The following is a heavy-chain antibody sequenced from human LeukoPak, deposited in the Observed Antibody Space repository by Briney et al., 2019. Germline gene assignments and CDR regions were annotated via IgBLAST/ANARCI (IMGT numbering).Heavy chain of an antibody. D-gene: IGHD4-23*01. Sequence: GGSLRLSCAASGLTFDDYAMHWVRQAPGKGLEWVSGISWNSGSIGYADSVKGRFTISRDNAKNSLYLQMNSLRAEDTALYYCAKDMRGQGGNAFDYWGQGTLVTVSS. V-gene: IGHV3-9*01. CDR2: ISWNSGSI. J-gene: IGHJ4*02. CDR3: AKDMRGQGGNAFDY. CDR1: GLTFDDYA.